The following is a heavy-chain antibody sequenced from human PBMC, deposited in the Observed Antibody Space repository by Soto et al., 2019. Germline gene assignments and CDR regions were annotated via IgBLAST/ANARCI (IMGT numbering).Heavy chain of an antibody. V-gene: IGHV3-21*01. CDR2: ISSSSSYI. CDR3: ARGHYYGSGSYYSFDY. J-gene: IGHJ4*02. D-gene: IGHD3-10*01. CDR1: GFTFSSYS. Sequence: GGSLRLSCAASGFTFSSYSMNWVRQAPGKGLEWVSSISSSSSYIYYADSVKGRFTISRDNAKNSLYLQMNSLRAEDTAVYYCARGHYYGSGSYYSFDYWGQGTLVTVSS.